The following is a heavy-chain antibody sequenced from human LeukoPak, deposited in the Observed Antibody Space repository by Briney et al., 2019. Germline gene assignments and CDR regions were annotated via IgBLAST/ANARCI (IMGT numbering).Heavy chain of an antibody. CDR2: IYWNDNK. CDR3: ARWTLVRGDDFYYMDV. CDR1: GFSLSTSGMG. J-gene: IGHJ6*03. D-gene: IGHD3-10*01. V-gene: IGHV2-5*01. Sequence: ESGPTLVKPTQTLTLTCTFSGFSLSTSGMGVGWIRQPPGKALEWLALIYWNDNKRYSPSLESKLTVTKDTSKNQVVLRMTNMDPVDTATYYCARWTLVRGDDFYYMDVWGKGTTVTISS.